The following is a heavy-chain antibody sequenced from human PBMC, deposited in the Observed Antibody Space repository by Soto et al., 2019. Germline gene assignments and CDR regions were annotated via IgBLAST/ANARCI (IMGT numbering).Heavy chain of an antibody. CDR1: GFTFSTYS. CDR2: ISSRSDI. J-gene: IGHJ6*02. CDR3: AREYTAWPLAYGLDV. V-gene: IGHV3-21*01. Sequence: PGGSLRRSCVGSGFTFSTYSINWVRQAPGKGLEWVSSISSRSDIYYADSVKGRFTISRDNAKNSVSLQMNSLRAEDTAVYYCAREYTAWPLAYGLDVWGQGTTVTVSS. D-gene: IGHD2-2*02.